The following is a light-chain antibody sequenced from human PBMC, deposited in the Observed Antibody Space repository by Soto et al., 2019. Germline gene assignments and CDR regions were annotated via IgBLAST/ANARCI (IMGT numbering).Light chain of an antibody. CDR3: QQYHHWPPIT. J-gene: IGKJ5*01. CDR1: QNIDIN. V-gene: IGKV3-15*01. CDR2: RAS. Sequence: SPATLSVSPGEKATLSCRASQNIDINIVWYQQKPGQAPRLLVFRASTRATGVPARFSGSGSGTEFTLTISSLQSEDFAVYYCQQYHHWPPITFGQGTRLEIK.